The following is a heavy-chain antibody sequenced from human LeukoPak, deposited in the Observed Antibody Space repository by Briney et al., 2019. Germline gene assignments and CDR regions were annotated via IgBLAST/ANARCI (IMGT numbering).Heavy chain of an antibody. CDR2: IWYDGSNK. J-gene: IGHJ3*02. D-gene: IGHD3-22*01. Sequence: GGSLRLSCAASGFTFSSYGMHWVRRAPGKGLEGVAVIWYDGSNKYYADSVKGRFTISRDNSKNTLHLQMNSLRAEDTAVYYCARDYYYDSSGYYTGDAFDIWGQGTMVSVSS. CDR1: GFTFSSYG. V-gene: IGHV3-33*08. CDR3: ARDYYYDSSGYYTGDAFDI.